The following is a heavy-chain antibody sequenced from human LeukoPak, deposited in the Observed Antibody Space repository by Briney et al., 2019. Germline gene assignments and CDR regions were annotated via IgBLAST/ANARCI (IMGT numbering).Heavy chain of an antibody. J-gene: IGHJ4*02. CDR2: IYSGGST. Sequence: GGSLRLSCAASGFTVSSNYMSWVRQAPGKGLEWVSIIYSGGSTYYADSVKGRFTISRDNSKNTLYLQMNSLRAEDTAVYYCAKDIGPYYYDSSGYAYWGQGTLVTVSS. CDR1: GFTVSSNY. V-gene: IGHV3-53*05. D-gene: IGHD3-22*01. CDR3: AKDIGPYYYDSSGYAY.